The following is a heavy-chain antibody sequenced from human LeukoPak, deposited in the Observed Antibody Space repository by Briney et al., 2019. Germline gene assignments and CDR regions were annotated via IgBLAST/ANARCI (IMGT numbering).Heavy chain of an antibody. D-gene: IGHD1-26*01. CDR3: ARDPRPYSGSGLHFDI. CDR1: GFTFSSYS. V-gene: IGHV3-48*02. Sequence: PGGSLRLSCAASGFTFSSYSMNWVRQAPGKGLEWVSFIGSSSSPIYYADSVKGRFTVSRDNAKNSLYLHLNSLRDEDTAVYYCARDPRPYSGSGLHFDIWGQGTLVTVSS. CDR2: IGSSSSPI. J-gene: IGHJ3*02.